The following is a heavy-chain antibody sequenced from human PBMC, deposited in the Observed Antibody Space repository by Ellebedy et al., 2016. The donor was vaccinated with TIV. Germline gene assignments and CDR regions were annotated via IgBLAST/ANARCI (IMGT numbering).Heavy chain of an antibody. Sequence: ASVKVSCKVSGYTLTELSMHWVRQAPGKGLEWMGGFDPEDGETIYAQKFQGRVTMTEDTSTDTAYMELSSLRSEDTAVYYCAKGEDSSSFFDYWGQGTLVTVSS. CDR2: FDPEDGET. V-gene: IGHV1-24*01. D-gene: IGHD6-6*01. J-gene: IGHJ4*02. CDR3: AKGEDSSSFFDY. CDR1: GYTLTELS.